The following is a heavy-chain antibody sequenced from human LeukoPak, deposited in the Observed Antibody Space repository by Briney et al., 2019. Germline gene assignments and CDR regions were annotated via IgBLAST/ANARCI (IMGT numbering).Heavy chain of an antibody. J-gene: IGHJ4*02. CDR3: ASDKGYSNNYFDY. V-gene: IGHV4-39*02. CDR2: IYYSGST. CDR1: GGSISTTGYY. D-gene: IGHD6-13*01. Sequence: SETLSLTCTVSGGSISTTGYYWAWIRQPPGKGLQWIASIYYSGSTYYNSSLKSRVTISVDTSKNQFSLKLSSMTAADTAVHYCASDKGYSNNYFDYWGQGTLVTVSS.